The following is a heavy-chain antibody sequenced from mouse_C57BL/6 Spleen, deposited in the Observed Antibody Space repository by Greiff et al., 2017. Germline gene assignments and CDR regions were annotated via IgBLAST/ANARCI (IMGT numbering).Heavy chain of an antibody. V-gene: IGHV1-76*01. CDR3: ARDYGSSYGAMDY. CDR1: GYTFTDYY. CDR2: IYTGSGNT. D-gene: IGHD1-1*01. Sequence: QVKLQQSGAELVRPGASVKLSCKASGYTFTDYYINWVKQRPGKGLEWIARIYTGSGNTYSNEKFKGKATLSAEKSSITAYMQLSSLTSEDSAVYFCARDYGSSYGAMDYWGQGTSVTVSS. J-gene: IGHJ4*01.